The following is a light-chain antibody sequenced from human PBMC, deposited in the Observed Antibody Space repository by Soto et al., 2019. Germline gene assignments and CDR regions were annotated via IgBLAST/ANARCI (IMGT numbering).Light chain of an antibody. CDR3: QQYCSSPLT. CDR2: RAS. J-gene: IGKJ4*01. CDR1: KSVSSSY. V-gene: IGKV3-20*01. Sequence: GVTRSPGQLSLSPGERATFSCRASKSVSSSYLAWYQQKPGQAPKVLIYRASSRATGIPDRFSGSGSGTDFTLTISRLEPEDFAVYYCQQYCSSPLTFGGGTKVEIK.